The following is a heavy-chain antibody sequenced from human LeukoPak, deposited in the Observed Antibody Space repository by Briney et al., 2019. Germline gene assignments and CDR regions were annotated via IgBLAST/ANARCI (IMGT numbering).Heavy chain of an antibody. V-gene: IGHV4-39*01. J-gene: IGHJ5*02. Sequence: SETLSLTCTVSGGSISSSSYYWGWIRQPPGKGLEWIGSIYYSGSTYYNPSLKSRFTISVDTSKNQFSLKLSSVTAADTAVYYCATLGYCSSTSCFWFDPWGQGTLVTVSS. CDR2: IYYSGST. D-gene: IGHD2-2*01. CDR1: GGSISSSSYY. CDR3: ATLGYCSSTSCFWFDP.